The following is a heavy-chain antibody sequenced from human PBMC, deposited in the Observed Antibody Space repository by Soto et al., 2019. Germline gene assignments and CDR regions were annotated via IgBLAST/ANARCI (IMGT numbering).Heavy chain of an antibody. V-gene: IGHV4-59*01. J-gene: IGHJ4*02. CDR3: ARGRYCSGGSCFFDY. CDR2: FYYSGST. D-gene: IGHD2-15*01. CDR1: GGSISSYY. Sequence: SETLSLTCTVSGGSISSYYWSWIRQPPGKGLEWIGYFYYSGSTNYNPSLKSRVTISVDTSKNQFSLKLSSVTAADTAIFYCARGRYCSGGSCFFDYWGQGTQVTVSS.